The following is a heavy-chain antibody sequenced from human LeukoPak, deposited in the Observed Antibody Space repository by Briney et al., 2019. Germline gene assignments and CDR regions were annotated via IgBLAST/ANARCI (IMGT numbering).Heavy chain of an antibody. V-gene: IGHV3-30*02. CDR1: GFTFSSYG. D-gene: IGHD6-19*01. J-gene: IGHJ4*02. CDR3: ARDELSSGGSGTDY. Sequence: GGSLRLSCAASGFTFSSYGMHWVRQAPGKGLEWVAFIRYDGSNKYYADSVKGRFTISRDNSKNTLYLQMNSLRAEDTAVYYCARDELSSGGSGTDYWGQGTLVTVSS. CDR2: IRYDGSNK.